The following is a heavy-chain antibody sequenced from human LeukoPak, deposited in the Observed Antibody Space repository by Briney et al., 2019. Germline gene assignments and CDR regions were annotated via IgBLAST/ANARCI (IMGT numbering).Heavy chain of an antibody. CDR1: GYTFTSYG. CDR3: ARGSPRALRYFDWHKNYYYYGMDV. CDR2: ISAYNGNT. Sequence: GASAKVSCKASGYTFTSYGISWVRQAPGQGLEWMGWISAYNGNTNYAQKLQGRVTMTTDTSTSTAYMELRSLRSDDTAVYYCARGSPRALRYFDWHKNYYYYGMDVWGKGTTVTVSS. J-gene: IGHJ6*04. V-gene: IGHV1-18*04. D-gene: IGHD3-9*01.